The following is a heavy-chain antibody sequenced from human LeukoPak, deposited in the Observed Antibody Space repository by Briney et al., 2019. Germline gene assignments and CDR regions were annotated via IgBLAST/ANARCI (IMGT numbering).Heavy chain of an antibody. V-gene: IGHV4-59*01. CDR2: IYHTGKS. Sequence: SETLSLTCTVSGGSISSYYWTWIRQPPGKGLEWIGYIYHTGKSSYNPSLTSRVTMSVDTSKNQFSLKLNSVTAADTAIYYCAKVEPGGHLDIWGQGTMVTVSS. CDR1: GGSISSYY. D-gene: IGHD3-16*01. J-gene: IGHJ3*02. CDR3: AKVEPGGHLDI.